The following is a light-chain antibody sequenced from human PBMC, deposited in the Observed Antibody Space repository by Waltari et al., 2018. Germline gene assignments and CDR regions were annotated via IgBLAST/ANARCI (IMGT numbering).Light chain of an antibody. V-gene: IGLV3-21*02. J-gene: IGLJ1*01. CDR2: ENS. Sequence: SYLLTQPPSVSVAPGQTARITFGGNNLGSKRVPWYQQKPGQAPVLVVYENSDRPSGIPERLSGSNSGNTATLTISRGEAGDEADYYCQVWDITSDHFVFGTGTKVTVL. CDR1: NLGSKR. CDR3: QVWDITSDHFV.